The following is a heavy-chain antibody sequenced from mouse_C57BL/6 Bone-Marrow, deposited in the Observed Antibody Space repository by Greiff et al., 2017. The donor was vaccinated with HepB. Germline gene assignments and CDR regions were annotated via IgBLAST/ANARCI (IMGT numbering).Heavy chain of an antibody. CDR3: ARWWLLRDYAMDY. J-gene: IGHJ4*01. D-gene: IGHD2-3*01. CDR2: INPSNGGT. V-gene: IGHV1-53*01. CDR1: GYTFTSYW. Sequence: QVQLKQSGTELVKPGASVKLSCKASGYTFTSYWMHWVKQRPGQGLEWIGNINPSNGGTNYNEKFKSKATLTVDKSSSTAYMQLSSLTSEDSAVYYCARWWLLRDYAMDYWGQGTSVTVSS.